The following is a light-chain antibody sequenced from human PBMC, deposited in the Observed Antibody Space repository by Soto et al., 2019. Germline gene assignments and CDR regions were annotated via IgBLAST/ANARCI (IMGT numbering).Light chain of an antibody. CDR1: QSISSW. CDR3: QQYSSYSTWT. J-gene: IGKJ1*01. CDR2: KAS. V-gene: IGKV1-5*03. Sequence: DIQMTQSPSTLSASVGDRVTITCRASQSISSWLAWYQQKPGKAPKLLIYKASSLESGVASRFSGSGSGTEFSLTISSLQADDVATYYCQQYSSYSTWTFGQGTKVEIK.